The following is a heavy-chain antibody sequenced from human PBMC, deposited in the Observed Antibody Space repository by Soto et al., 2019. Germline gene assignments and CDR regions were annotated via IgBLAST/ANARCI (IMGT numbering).Heavy chain of an antibody. J-gene: IGHJ1*01. D-gene: IGHD2-21*02. Sequence: EVQLLESGGGLVQPGESLRLSCAASGFTFSIYAMMWVRQPPGKGQEWVAGMTGSGGDIRYADSVKGRFTISKDNSKNTRYQQMNSLSADDTAMYYWAKDAVHGDDLWLAANGGQGTLVTVSS. V-gene: IGHV3-23*01. CDR3: AKDAVHGDDLWLAAN. CDR1: GFTFSIYA. CDR2: MTGSGGDI.